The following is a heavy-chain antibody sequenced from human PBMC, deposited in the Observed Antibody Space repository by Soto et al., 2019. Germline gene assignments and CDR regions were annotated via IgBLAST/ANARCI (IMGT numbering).Heavy chain of an antibody. D-gene: IGHD5-12*01. CDR1: GFPFSSYC. CDR3: AKEPPAGYSGYDYSFDY. V-gene: IGHV3-30*18. Sequence: SRVSLGLSFAASGFPFSSYCMHWVRQVPGKGLEWVAVISNDGSHKYFADSVKGRFTISRDNSKNTLYLQMNSLRAEDTAVYYCAKEPPAGYSGYDYSFDYWGQGTLVT. J-gene: IGHJ4*02. CDR2: ISNDGSHK.